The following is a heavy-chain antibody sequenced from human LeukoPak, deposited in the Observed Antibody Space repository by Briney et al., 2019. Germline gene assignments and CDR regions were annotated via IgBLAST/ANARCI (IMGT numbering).Heavy chain of an antibody. CDR1: GGTFSSYA. CDR3: AKPYSSSSYYYGMDV. V-gene: IGHV1-69*13. D-gene: IGHD6-6*01. J-gene: IGHJ6*02. Sequence: GASVKVSCKASGGTFSSYAISWVRQAPGQGLEWMGGIIPIFGTANYAQKFQGRVTITADESTSTAYMELSSLRSEDTAVYYCAKPYSSSSYYYGMDVWGQGTTVTVS. CDR2: IIPIFGTA.